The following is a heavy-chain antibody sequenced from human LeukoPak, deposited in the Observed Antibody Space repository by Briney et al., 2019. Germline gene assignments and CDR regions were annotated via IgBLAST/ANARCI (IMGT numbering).Heavy chain of an antibody. V-gene: IGHV1-69*13. CDR3: ARVVTPRYCSTTSCYWKGWFDP. Sequence: ASVKVSCKASRDTFINNVISWLRQVPGQGLEWMGGIIPIFGSAAYAQKFQGRVTITADESTSTAYMDLSSLRSEDTAVYYCARVVTPRYCSTTSCYWKGWFDPWGQGTLVTVSS. CDR1: RDTFINNV. CDR2: IIPIFGSA. D-gene: IGHD2-2*01. J-gene: IGHJ5*02.